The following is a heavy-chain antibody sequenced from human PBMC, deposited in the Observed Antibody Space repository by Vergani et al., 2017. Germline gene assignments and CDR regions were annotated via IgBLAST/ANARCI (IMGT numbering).Heavy chain of an antibody. CDR3: ARDEGVEMATITGYFQH. J-gene: IGHJ1*01. V-gene: IGHV3-30-3*01. CDR2: ISYDGSNK. CDR1: GFTFSSYA. D-gene: IGHD5-24*01. Sequence: QVQLVESGGGVVQPGRSLRLSCAASGFTFSSYAMHWVRQAPGKGLEWVAVISYDGSNKYYADSVKGRFTISRDNSKNTLYLQMNSLRAEDTAVYYCARDEGVEMATITGYFQHWGQGTLVTVSS.